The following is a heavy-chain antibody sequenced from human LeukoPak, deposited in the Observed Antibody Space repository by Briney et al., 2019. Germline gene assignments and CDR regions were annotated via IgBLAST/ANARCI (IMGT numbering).Heavy chain of an antibody. CDR2: IYSGGAT. CDR3: ASNRYNDHDY. D-gene: IGHD1-1*01. CDR1: GFSVSDNY. Sequence: GGSLRLSCAASGFSVSDNYMSWVRQAPGKGLEWVSVIYSGGATYYADSVKGRFTISRDNSKNTLDLQMNSLRTEDTAVYYCASNRYNDHDYWGQGTLVTVSS. J-gene: IGHJ4*02. V-gene: IGHV3-53*01.